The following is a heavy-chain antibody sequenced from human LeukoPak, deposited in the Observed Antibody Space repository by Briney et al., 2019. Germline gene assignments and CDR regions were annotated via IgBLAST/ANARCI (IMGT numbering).Heavy chain of an antibody. V-gene: IGHV4-4*02. Sequence: SETLSLTCTVSGDSINSLDLWSWVRQPPGQGLEWIGEMYLSGTTHSNPSVKSRVTISIDKSKNQFFLNLSSVTAANTAVYYCAGLVGRYSSGLYYYYFDYWGQGTLVTVSS. CDR1: GDSINSLDL. CDR2: MYLSGTT. CDR3: AGLVGRYSSGLYYYYFDY. J-gene: IGHJ4*02. D-gene: IGHD3-22*01.